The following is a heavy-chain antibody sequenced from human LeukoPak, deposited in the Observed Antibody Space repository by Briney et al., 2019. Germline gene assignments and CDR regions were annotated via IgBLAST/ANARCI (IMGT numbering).Heavy chain of an antibody. CDR2: INANSGDT. V-gene: IGHV1-2*06. CDR1: GYTFADYF. J-gene: IGHJ4*02. Sequence: ASVKVSCKTSGYTFADYFIHWVRQAPGQGLEWMGRINANSGDTYYEQKFQGRVTMTRDTSISTAYVEVNWLISDDTAIYYCARDVISTSNWGFDYWGQGTLVTVSS. D-gene: IGHD7-27*01. CDR3: ARDVISTSNWGFDY.